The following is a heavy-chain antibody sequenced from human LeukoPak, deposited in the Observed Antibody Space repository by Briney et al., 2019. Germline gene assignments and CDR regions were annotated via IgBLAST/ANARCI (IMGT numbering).Heavy chain of an antibody. J-gene: IGHJ4*02. Sequence: SVKVSCKASGGTFSSYAISWVRQAPGQGLEWMGGITTACGNANYAQKFQGRVTITADESTSTAYMELSSLRSEDTAVYYCARAPIYYDILTGYYDDKAYFDYWGQGTLVTVSS. D-gene: IGHD3-9*01. V-gene: IGHV1-69*13. CDR2: ITTACGNA. CDR1: GGTFSSYA. CDR3: ARAPIYYDILTGYYDDKAYFDY.